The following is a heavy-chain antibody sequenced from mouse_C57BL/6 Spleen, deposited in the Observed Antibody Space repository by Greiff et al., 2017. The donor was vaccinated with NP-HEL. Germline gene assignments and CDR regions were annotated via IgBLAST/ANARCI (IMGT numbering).Heavy chain of an antibody. D-gene: IGHD4-1*01. J-gene: IGHJ4*01. CDR2: IYPGSGST. V-gene: IGHV1-55*01. CDR1: GYTFTSYW. Sequence: QVQLQQSGAELVKPGASVKMSCKASGYTFTSYWITWVKQRPGQGLEWIGDIYPGSGSTNYNEKFKGKATLTVDTSSSTAYMQLSSLTSEDSAVYYCARQELGRGYYYAMDYWGQGTSVTVSS. CDR3: ARQELGRGYYYAMDY.